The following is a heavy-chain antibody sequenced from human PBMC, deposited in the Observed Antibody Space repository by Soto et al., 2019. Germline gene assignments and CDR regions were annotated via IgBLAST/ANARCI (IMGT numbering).Heavy chain of an antibody. J-gene: IGHJ6*02. V-gene: IGHV3-30*18. CDR3: AKDEGIFGAYYYGMGV. CDR2: ISYDGSNK. D-gene: IGHD3-3*01. Sequence: QVQVMESGGGVVQPGRSLRLSCAASGFTFSTFDMHWVRQAPGKGLEWVALISYDGSNKYYGDSVKGRFTISRDNSKNTLYLQMNSLRAEDTSVYYCAKDEGIFGAYYYGMGVWGQGTTVTVSS. CDR1: GFTFSTFD.